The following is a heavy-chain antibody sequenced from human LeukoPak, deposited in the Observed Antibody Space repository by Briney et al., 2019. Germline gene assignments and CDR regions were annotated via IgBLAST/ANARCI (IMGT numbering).Heavy chain of an antibody. J-gene: IGHJ3*02. D-gene: IGHD2-15*01. V-gene: IGHV4-59*01. Sequence: SETLSLTCTVSGGSISSYYWSWIRQPPGKGLEWIGYIYYSGSTNYNPSLKSRVTMSVDTSKNQFSLKLSSVTAADTAVYYCARQVGCSGGSCYSGAFDIWGQGTMVTVSS. CDR3: ARQVGCSGGSCYSGAFDI. CDR2: IYYSGST. CDR1: GGSISSYY.